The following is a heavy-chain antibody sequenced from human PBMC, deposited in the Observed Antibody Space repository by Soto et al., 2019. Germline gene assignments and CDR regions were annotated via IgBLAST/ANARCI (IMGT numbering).Heavy chain of an antibody. CDR2: ISGGGGSI. Sequence: EVQVLESGGGLVQPGGSLRLSCAASGFNFNTYAMSWVHQAPGKGLEWVSGISGGGGSIHYVDSVKGRFTISRDNSKHTLYLQMNSLRGEDPAVYYCAKGKSSNYVSHAFDVWGQGTMVTVSS. D-gene: IGHD3-10*02. V-gene: IGHV3-23*01. CDR3: AKGKSSNYVSHAFDV. J-gene: IGHJ3*01. CDR1: GFNFNTYA.